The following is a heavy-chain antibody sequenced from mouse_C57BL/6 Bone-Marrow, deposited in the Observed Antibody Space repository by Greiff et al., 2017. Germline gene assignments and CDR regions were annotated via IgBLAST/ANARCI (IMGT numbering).Heavy chain of an antibody. Sequence: QVQLKQPGAELVMPGASVKLSCKASGYTFTSYWMHWVKQRPGQGLEWIGEIDPSDSYTNYNQKFKGKATLTVDKSSSTAYMQLSSLTSEDSAVYYCARKEEIYYDGTGDMDYWGQGTSVTVSS. CDR3: ARKEEIYYDGTGDMDY. CDR1: GYTFTSYW. J-gene: IGHJ4*01. CDR2: IDPSDSYT. D-gene: IGHD1-1*01. V-gene: IGHV1-69*01.